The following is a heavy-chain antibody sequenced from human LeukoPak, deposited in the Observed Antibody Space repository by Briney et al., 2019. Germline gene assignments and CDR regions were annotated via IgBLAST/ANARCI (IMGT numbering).Heavy chain of an antibody. CDR3: ASYGTSWRYYFDY. V-gene: IGHV3-21*01. J-gene: IGHJ4*02. Sequence: GGSLRLSCAASGFAFSSYSMNWVRQAPGKGLEWVSSISSDANYIYYAGSVKGRFTISRDNAKNSLYLQMNSLKAEDTAVYYCASYGTSWRYYFDYWGQGTLVTVSS. CDR2: ISSDANYI. D-gene: IGHD2-2*01. CDR1: GFAFSSYS.